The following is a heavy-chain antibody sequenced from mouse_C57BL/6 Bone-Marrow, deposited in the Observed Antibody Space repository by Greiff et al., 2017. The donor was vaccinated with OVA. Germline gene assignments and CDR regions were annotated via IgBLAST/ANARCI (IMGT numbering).Heavy chain of an antibody. CDR3: ARPLLTRRGGDFDY. Sequence: EVQLQQSGPELVKPGASVKISCKASGYTFTDYYMNWVKQSHGKSLEWIGDINPNNGGTSYNQKFKGKATLTVDKSSSTAYMELRSLTSEDSAVYYCARPLLTRRGGDFDYWGQGTTLTVSS. CDR1: GYTFTDYY. V-gene: IGHV1-26*01. CDR2: INPNNGGT. D-gene: IGHD4-1*01. J-gene: IGHJ2*01.